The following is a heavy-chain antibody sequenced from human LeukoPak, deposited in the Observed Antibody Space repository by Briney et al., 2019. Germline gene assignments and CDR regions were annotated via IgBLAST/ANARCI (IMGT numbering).Heavy chain of an antibody. CDR2: ISSSTSYI. V-gene: IGHV3-21*01. Sequence: PGGSLRLSCAASGFTFSSFGMNWVRQAPGKGLEWVSSISSSTSYIYYADSVQGRFTISRDNAKNSLYLEMNSLRAEDTALYYCARDARIAVAGTSPESSDYWGQGTLVTVSS. J-gene: IGHJ4*02. CDR3: ARDARIAVAGTSPESSDY. D-gene: IGHD6-19*01. CDR1: GFTFSSFG.